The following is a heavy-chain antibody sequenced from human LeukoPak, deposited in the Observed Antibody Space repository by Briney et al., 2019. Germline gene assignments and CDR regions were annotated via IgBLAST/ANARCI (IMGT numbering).Heavy chain of an antibody. Sequence: SETLSLTCTVSGGSISSYYWSWIRQPPGKGPEWIGYIYYSGSTNYNPSLKSRVTISVDTSKNQFSLKLSSVTAADTAVYYCARGGAGAISRHWFDPWGQGTLVTVSS. D-gene: IGHD3-3*01. J-gene: IGHJ5*02. CDR1: GGSISSYY. V-gene: IGHV4-59*12. CDR2: IYYSGST. CDR3: ARGGAGAISRHWFDP.